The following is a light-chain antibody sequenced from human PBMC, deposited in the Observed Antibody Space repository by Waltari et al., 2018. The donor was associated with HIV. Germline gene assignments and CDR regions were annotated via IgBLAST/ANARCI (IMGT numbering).Light chain of an antibody. Sequence: AIRMTQSPSSLSASTGDRVTITCRASQVIINHVAWYQQKPGKAPKLLIYAASTLQNGVPSRFSGSGSGADFTLTISCLQSDDFATYYCQQHYNYPWTFGQGTKVEIK. CDR2: AAS. CDR3: QQHYNYPWT. CDR1: QVIINH. J-gene: IGKJ1*01. V-gene: IGKV1-8*01.